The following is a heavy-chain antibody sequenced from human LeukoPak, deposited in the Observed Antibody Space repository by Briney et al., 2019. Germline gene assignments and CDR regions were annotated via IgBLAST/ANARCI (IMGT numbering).Heavy chain of an antibody. V-gene: IGHV4-59*01. CDR3: ARVAYYYDSSGYYDVYYFDY. CDR1: GGSISSYY. CDR2: IYYSGST. D-gene: IGHD3-22*01. J-gene: IGHJ4*02. Sequence: SETLSLTCTVSGGSISSYYWSWIRQPPGKGLEWIGYIYYSGSTNYNPSLKSRVTISVDTSKNQFSLKLSSVTPADTAVYYCARVAYYYDSSGYYDVYYFDYWGQGTLVTVSS.